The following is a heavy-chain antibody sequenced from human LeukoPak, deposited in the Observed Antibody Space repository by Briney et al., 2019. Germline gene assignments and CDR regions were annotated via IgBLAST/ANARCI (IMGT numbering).Heavy chain of an antibody. CDR3: TRGKYSGFDI. CDR1: GDSVVTHNVA. V-gene: IGHV6-1*01. Sequence: SQTLSLTCALSGDSVVTHNVAWNSIRHSPSRGLEWLGRTYLRSKWYNEYAVSVKSRITINPDTSRNHFSLQLNSVIPEDTAVYYCTRGKYSGFDIWGQGTMVTVSP. CDR2: TYLRSKWYN. D-gene: IGHD2-21*01. J-gene: IGHJ3*02.